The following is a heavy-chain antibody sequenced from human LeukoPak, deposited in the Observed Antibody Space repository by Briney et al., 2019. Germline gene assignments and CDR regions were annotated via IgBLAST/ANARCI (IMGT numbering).Heavy chain of an antibody. CDR2: IITIFGTA. CDR3: ARAPRWELPFDY. D-gene: IGHD2-15*01. CDR1: GGTFISYA. V-gene: IGHV1-69*13. Sequence: SVKVSCKASGGTFISYAISWVRQAPGQGLEWMRGIITIFGTANYAQKFQGRVTITADESTSTAYMELSSLRSEDTAVYYCARAPRWELPFDYWGQGTLVTVSS. J-gene: IGHJ4*02.